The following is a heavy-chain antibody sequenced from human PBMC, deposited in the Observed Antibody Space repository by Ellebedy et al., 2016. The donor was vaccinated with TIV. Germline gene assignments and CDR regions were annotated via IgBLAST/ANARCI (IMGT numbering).Heavy chain of an antibody. Sequence: GGSLRLXXAASGFTFNFYSMNWVRQAAGKGLEWISYIVGTGTTTYYADSVRGRFTISRDDAKNSPYLHMNSLRGEDTAVYYCARRGNYLGDAFDIWGQGAMVIVSS. CDR2: IVGTGTTT. J-gene: IGHJ3*02. V-gene: IGHV3-48*01. CDR1: GFTFNFYS. CDR3: ARRGNYLGDAFDI. D-gene: IGHD1-26*01.